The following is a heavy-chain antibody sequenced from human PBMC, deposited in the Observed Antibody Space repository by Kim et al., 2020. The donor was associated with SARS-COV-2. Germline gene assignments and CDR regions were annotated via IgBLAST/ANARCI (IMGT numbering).Heavy chain of an antibody. Sequence: ASVKVSCKASGYTFIGYFIHWVRQAPGQRLEFVGWINPNGGGKQYAQKFQGRVTMTRDTSISTAYMELSSLRSDDTAVYYCARHKDVASIGYDYWGQGTLVTVSS. D-gene: IGHD3-3*02. V-gene: IGHV1-2*02. CDR1: GYTFIGYF. J-gene: IGHJ4*02. CDR2: INPNGGGK. CDR3: ARHKDVASIGYDY.